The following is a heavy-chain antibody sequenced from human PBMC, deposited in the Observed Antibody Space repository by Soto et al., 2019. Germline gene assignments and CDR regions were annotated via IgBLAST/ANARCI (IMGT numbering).Heavy chain of an antibody. D-gene: IGHD3-22*01. V-gene: IGHV1-69*12. CDR2: ITPMSGTP. CDR1: GGTFSSYT. J-gene: IGHJ3*02. Sequence: QVHLVQSGAEVKKPGSSVKVSCKASGGTFSSYTISWVRQAPGQGLEWMGGITPMSGTPNNAQKFQGRVKIMACESTKKAYRELSSLRYEDTAVYYCASGIHSYDSSGYYDLGAFEIWGQGTMVTVSS. CDR3: ASGIHSYDSSGYYDLGAFEI.